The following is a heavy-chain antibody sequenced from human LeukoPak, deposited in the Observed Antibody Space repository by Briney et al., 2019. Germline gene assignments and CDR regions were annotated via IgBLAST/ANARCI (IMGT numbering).Heavy chain of an antibody. J-gene: IGHJ5*02. V-gene: IGHV4-4*07. Sequence: SETLSLTCTVSGGSISSYHWSWIRQPAGKGLEWIGRIYTSGSTNYNPSLKSRVTMSVDTSKNQFSLKLSSVTAADTAVYYCARAGGYSSGHRYNWFDPWGQGTLVTVSS. D-gene: IGHD6-19*01. CDR2: IYTSGST. CDR3: ARAGGYSSGHRYNWFDP. CDR1: GGSISSYH.